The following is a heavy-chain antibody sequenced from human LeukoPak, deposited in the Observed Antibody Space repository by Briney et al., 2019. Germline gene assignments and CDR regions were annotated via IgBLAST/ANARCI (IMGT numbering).Heavy chain of an antibody. Sequence: GASVKVSCKASGGTFSSYAISWVRQAPGQGLEWMGRIIPILGIANYAQKFQGRVTITADKSTSTAYMELSSLRSEDTAVYYCARVSRIYGSGKGPFNYYFDYWGQGTLVTVSS. CDR3: ARVSRIYGSGKGPFNYYFDY. J-gene: IGHJ4*02. CDR1: GGTFSSYA. D-gene: IGHD3-10*01. V-gene: IGHV1-69*04. CDR2: IIPILGIA.